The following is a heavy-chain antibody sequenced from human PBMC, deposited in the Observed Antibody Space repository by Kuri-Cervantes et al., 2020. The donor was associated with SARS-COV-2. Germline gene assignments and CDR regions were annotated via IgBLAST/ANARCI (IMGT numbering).Heavy chain of an antibody. J-gene: IGHJ4*02. Sequence: LSLTCSASGFTFSTYWMSWVRQAPGKGLEWVANIKKDGSEKYYADSVKGRFTISRDNSKNTLYLQMNSLRAEDTAVYYCAKVSISSGRYQKALGYWGQGTLVTVSS. D-gene: IGHD3-10*02. V-gene: IGHV3-7*01. CDR2: IKKDGSEK. CDR1: GFTFSTYW. CDR3: AKVSISSGRYQKALGY.